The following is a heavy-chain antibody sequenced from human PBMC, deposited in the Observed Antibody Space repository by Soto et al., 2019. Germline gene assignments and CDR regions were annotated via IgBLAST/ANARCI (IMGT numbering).Heavy chain of an antibody. D-gene: IGHD5-18*01. J-gene: IGHJ6*02. Sequence: ASVKVSCKASGYTFTSYAMHWVRQAPGQRLEWMGWINAGNGNTKYSQKFQGRVTITRDTSARTAYMELSSRRSEDTAVYYCARLDTAMAHYGMDVWGQGTTVTVSS. CDR3: ARLDTAMAHYGMDV. CDR2: INAGNGNT. CDR1: GYTFTSYA. V-gene: IGHV1-3*01.